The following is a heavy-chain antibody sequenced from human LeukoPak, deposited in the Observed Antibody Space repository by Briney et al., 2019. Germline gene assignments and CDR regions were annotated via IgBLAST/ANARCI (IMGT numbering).Heavy chain of an antibody. D-gene: IGHD6-6*01. J-gene: IGHJ4*02. CDR3: AHSSSSEDYFDY. Sequence: GRSLRLSCADSGFTFSSYGMHWVRQAPGKGLEWVAVISYDGSNKYYADSVKGRFTIPRDNSKNTLYLQMNSLRAEDTAVYYCAHSSSSEDYFDYWGQGTLVTVSS. V-gene: IGHV3-30*03. CDR2: ISYDGSNK. CDR1: GFTFSSYG.